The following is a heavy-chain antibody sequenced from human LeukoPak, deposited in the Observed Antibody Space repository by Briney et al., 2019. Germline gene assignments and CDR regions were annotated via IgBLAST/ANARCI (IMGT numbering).Heavy chain of an antibody. J-gene: IGHJ6*02. V-gene: IGHV4-31*03. CDR2: ILYTGST. CDR1: GGSISSGGNY. Sequence: SQTLSLTCTVSGGSISSGGNYWSWIRQHPGKGLEWIGYILYTGSTYNNPSLDSRVSILADTSKNQFSLWLSSVTAADTAVYYCARGQDYYDRGGFVLRGSMDVWGQGTTVIVSS. D-gene: IGHD3-22*01. CDR3: ARGQDYYDRGGFVLRGSMDV.